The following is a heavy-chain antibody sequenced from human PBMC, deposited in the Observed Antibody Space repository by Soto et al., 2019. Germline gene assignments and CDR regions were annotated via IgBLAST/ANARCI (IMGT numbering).Heavy chain of an antibody. CDR1: GGTFSSYA. Sequence: ASVKVSCKASGGTFSSYAISWVRQAPGQGLEWMGGIIPIFGTANYAQKFQGRVTITADESTSTAYMELSSLRSEDTAVYYCASGKEGYCSSTSCYADYYYYGMDVWGQGTTVTVSS. J-gene: IGHJ6*02. CDR2: IIPIFGTA. V-gene: IGHV1-69*13. CDR3: ASGKEGYCSSTSCYADYYYYGMDV. D-gene: IGHD2-2*01.